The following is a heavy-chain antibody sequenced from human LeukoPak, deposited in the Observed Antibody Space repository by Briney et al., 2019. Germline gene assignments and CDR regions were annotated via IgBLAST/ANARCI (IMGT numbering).Heavy chain of an antibody. Sequence: SETLSLTCAVSGGSISSSNWWSWVRQPPGKGLEWIGEIYHSGSTNYNPSLKSRVTISVDKSKNQFSLKLSSVTAADTAVYHCARVGVPAAMRTWFDPWGQGTLVTVSS. D-gene: IGHD2-2*01. V-gene: IGHV4-4*02. CDR1: GGSISSSNW. J-gene: IGHJ5*02. CDR2: IYHSGST. CDR3: ARVGVPAAMRTWFDP.